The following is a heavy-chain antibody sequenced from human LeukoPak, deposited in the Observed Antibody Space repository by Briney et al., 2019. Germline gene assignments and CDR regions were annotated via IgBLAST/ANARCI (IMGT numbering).Heavy chain of an antibody. CDR3: ARLYYYGSGRHYYYYMDV. Sequence: SVKVSCKASGGTFSSYAISWVRQAPGQGLEWMGGIIPIFGTANYAQKFQGRVTITTDESTSTAYMELSSLRSEDTAVYYCARLYYYGSGRHYYYYMDVWGKGTTVTVSS. D-gene: IGHD3-10*01. CDR2: IIPIFGTA. V-gene: IGHV1-69*05. J-gene: IGHJ6*03. CDR1: GGTFSSYA.